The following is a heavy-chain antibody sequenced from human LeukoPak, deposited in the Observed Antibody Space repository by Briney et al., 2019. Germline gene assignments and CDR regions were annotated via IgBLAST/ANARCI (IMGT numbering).Heavy chain of an antibody. J-gene: IGHJ4*01. D-gene: IGHD3-9*01. CDR3: ARIDGYESRAPYYDISTGPDY. CDR1: GYTFNKYG. V-gene: IGHV1-18*01. Sequence: ASVNVSCKTSGYTFNKYGTVWIRHATGQGLEWMGWINPFNGDTIYAKDLQGRVTMTTDTSTTTAYMELQSLRSDHTAMYYCARIDGYESRAPYYDISTGPDYWGQGTLLTVSS. CDR2: INPFNGDT.